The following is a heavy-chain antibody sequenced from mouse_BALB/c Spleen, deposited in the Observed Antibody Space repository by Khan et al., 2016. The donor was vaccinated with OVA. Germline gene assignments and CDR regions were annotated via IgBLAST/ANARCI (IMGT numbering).Heavy chain of an antibody. J-gene: IGHJ4*01. CDR2: IWSDGTT. CDR1: GFSITTYG. D-gene: IGHD2-10*01. V-gene: IGHV2-6-1*01. CDR3: ARQPYYHYNIMDY. Sequence: QVQLKESGPGLAAPSQSLSITCTISGFSITTYGVHWVRQPPGKGLEWLVVIWSDGTTNYNSALKSRLTITKDNSQRQVFLKMNSLQTDDTAIYFCARQPYYHYNIMDYWGQGTSVTVSS.